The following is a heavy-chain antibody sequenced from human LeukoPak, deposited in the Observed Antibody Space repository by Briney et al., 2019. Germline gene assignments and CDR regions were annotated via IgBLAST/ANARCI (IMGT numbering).Heavy chain of an antibody. D-gene: IGHD6-19*01. CDR2: VSSSGSTI. V-gene: IGHV3-11*01. CDR3: ARSSQQWLVRYWFDP. J-gene: IGHJ5*02. CDR1: GFTFSDYY. Sequence: GGSLRLSCAASGFTFSDYYMSWIRQAPGKGLEWVSYVSSSGSTIYYADSVKGRFTNSRDNAKNSLYLQMNSLRAEDTAVYYCARSSQQWLVRYWFDPWGQGTLVTVSS.